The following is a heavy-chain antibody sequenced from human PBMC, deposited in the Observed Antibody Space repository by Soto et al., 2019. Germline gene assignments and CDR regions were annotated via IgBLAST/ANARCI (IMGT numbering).Heavy chain of an antibody. D-gene: IGHD1-26*01. CDR1: GFTFSSYA. V-gene: IGHV3-30-3*01. Sequence: PGGSLRLSCAASGFTFSSYAMHWVRQAPGKGLEWVAVISYDGSNKYYADSVKGRFTISRDNSKNTLYLQMNSLRAEDTAVYYCARVLMGPGIYYYYYGMDVWGQGTTVTVSS. CDR2: ISYDGSNK. J-gene: IGHJ6*02. CDR3: ARVLMGPGIYYYYYGMDV.